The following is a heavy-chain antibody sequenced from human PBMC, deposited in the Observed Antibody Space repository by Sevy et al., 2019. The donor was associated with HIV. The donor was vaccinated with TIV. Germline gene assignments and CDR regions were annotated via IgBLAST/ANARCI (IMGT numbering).Heavy chain of an antibody. Sequence: GGSLRLSCAASGFTFSSYAMSWVRQAPGKGLEWVSAISGGGGNTYYADSVKGRFTISRDNSKNTLYLQMNSLRAEDTAVYYCAQVFRVTAILPLDYWGQGTLVTVSS. CDR3: AQVFRVTAILPLDY. J-gene: IGHJ4*02. CDR1: GFTFSSYA. CDR2: ISGGGGNT. D-gene: IGHD2-21*02. V-gene: IGHV3-23*01.